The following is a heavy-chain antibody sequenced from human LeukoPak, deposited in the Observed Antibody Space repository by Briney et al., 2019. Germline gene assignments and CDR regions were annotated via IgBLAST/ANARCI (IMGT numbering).Heavy chain of an antibody. Sequence: GESLKISCKGSGYSFTNYWIGWVRQMPGKGLEWMGIINPADSNTKYSPSFQGQVTILVDKSISTAYLQWSSLKASDTAMYYCARHIRDNDSRNLQCWGQGTLVTVSS. V-gene: IGHV5-51*01. J-gene: IGHJ4*02. CDR3: ARHIRDNDSRNLQC. D-gene: IGHD5-24*01. CDR2: INPADSNT. CDR1: GYSFTNYW.